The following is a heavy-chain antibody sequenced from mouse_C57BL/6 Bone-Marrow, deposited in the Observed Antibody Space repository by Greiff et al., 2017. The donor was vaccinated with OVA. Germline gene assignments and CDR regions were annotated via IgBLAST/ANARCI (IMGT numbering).Heavy chain of an antibody. Sequence: VLLKQSGAELVRPGASVKLSCTASGFNIKDYYMHWVTQRPEQGLEWIGRIDPEVGDTEYAPKFQGKATMTADTSSNTAYLQLSSLTSEDTAVYYCATAPYDGYDGFDYWGQGTTLTVSS. J-gene: IGHJ2*01. CDR3: ATAPYDGYDGFDY. CDR2: IDPEVGDT. CDR1: GFNIKDYY. V-gene: IGHV14-1*01. D-gene: IGHD2-9*01.